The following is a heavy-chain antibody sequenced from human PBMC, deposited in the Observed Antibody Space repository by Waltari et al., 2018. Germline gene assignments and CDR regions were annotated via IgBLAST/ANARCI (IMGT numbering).Heavy chain of an antibody. J-gene: IGHJ5*02. CDR1: GGSISSYY. D-gene: IGHD3-9*01. CDR2: IYYSGST. Sequence: QVQLQESGPGLVKPSETLSLTCTVSGGSISSYYWSWIRQPPGKGLEWIGYIYYSGSTNYKPSLKSRVTISVDTSKNQFSLKLSSVTAADTAVYYCARLLRYFDWFDPWGQGTLVTVSS. V-gene: IGHV4-59*01. CDR3: ARLLRYFDWFDP.